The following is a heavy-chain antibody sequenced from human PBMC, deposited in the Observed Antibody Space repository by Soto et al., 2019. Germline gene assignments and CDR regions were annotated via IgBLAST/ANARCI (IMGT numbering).Heavy chain of an antibody. J-gene: IGHJ5*02. CDR2: IYHSGRT. D-gene: IGHD2-21*02. V-gene: IGHV4-4*02. CDR1: GGSISSSNW. CDR3: ARHPSDFWFDP. Sequence: PSETLSLTCAVSGGSISSSNWWSWIRQPPGKGLEWIGEIYHSGRTSYNPSLKSRVTISVDTSKNQFSLKLTSVTAADTAVYYCARHPSDFWFDPWGQGTLVTVSS.